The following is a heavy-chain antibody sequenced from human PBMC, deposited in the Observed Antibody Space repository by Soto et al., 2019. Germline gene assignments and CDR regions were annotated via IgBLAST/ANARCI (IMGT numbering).Heavy chain of an antibody. Sequence: QVQLQESGPGLVKPSGTLSLTCAVSGGSISSSNWWSWVRQPPGKGLEWIGEIFHSGNTNYHPSLKSRVTISGDKSNHRFSLKLTSVTAADTAVYYCARRVYGDWYFDLWGRGTLVTVSS. D-gene: IGHD3-10*01. J-gene: IGHJ2*01. CDR1: GGSISSSNW. V-gene: IGHV4-4*02. CDR2: IFHSGNT. CDR3: ARRVYGDWYFDL.